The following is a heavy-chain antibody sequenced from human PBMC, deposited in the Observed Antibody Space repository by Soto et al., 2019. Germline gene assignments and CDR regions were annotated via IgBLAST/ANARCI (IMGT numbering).Heavy chain of an antibody. J-gene: IGHJ6*02. CDR1: GGSISSYY. D-gene: IGHD3-3*01. CDR3: ARLRVLEWSVDV. CDR2: IYYSGST. Sequence: QVQLQESGPGLVKPSETLSLTCTVSGGSISSYYWSWIRQPPGKGLEWIGYIYYSGSTNYNPSLKSRVTISVDTSKNQFSLKLSSVTAADTAVYYCARLRVLEWSVDVWGQGTTVTVSS. V-gene: IGHV4-59*01.